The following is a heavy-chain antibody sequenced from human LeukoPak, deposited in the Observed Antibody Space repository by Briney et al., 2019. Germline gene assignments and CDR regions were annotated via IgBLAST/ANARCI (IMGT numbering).Heavy chain of an antibody. CDR2: INHSGST. V-gene: IGHV4-34*01. D-gene: IGHD6-19*01. CDR1: GGSFSGYY. CDR3: ARGLRYSSGWYGY. J-gene: IGHJ4*02. Sequence: PSETLSLTCAVYGGSFSGYYWSWIRQPPGKGLEWIGEINHSGSTNYNPSLKSQITISVDTSKNQFYLKLSSVTAADTAVYYCARGLRYSSGWYGYWGQGTLVTVSS.